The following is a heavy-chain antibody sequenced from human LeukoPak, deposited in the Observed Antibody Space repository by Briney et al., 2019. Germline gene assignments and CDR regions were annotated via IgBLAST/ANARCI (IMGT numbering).Heavy chain of an antibody. D-gene: IGHD2-15*01. V-gene: IGHV4-38-2*02. Sequence: SETLSLTCTVSTYSLSSGYYWGWIRQPPGKGLEWIGSIYHSGSTYYNPSLKSRVTISVDTSKNQFSLKLSSVTAADTAVYYCARHGYCSGGSCYPSDYWGQGTLVTVSS. J-gene: IGHJ4*02. CDR2: IYHSGST. CDR3: ARHGYCSGGSCYPSDY. CDR1: TYSLSSGYY.